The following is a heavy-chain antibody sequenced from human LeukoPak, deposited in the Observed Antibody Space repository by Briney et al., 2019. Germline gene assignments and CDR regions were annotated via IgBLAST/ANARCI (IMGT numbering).Heavy chain of an antibody. J-gene: IGHJ4*02. CDR2: IYTSGST. V-gene: IGHV4-4*07. D-gene: IGHD2-2*01. CDR3: ARDYEYCSSTSCSEGVFDY. CDR1: GGSISSYY. Sequence: SETLSLTCTVSGGSISSYYWSWIRQPAGKGLEWIGRIYTSGSTNYNPSLKSRVTMSVDTSKNQFSLKLSSVTAADTAVYYCARDYEYCSSTSCSEGVFDYWGQGTLVTVSS.